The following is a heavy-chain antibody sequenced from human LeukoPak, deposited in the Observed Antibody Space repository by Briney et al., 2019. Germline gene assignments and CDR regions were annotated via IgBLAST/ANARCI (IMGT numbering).Heavy chain of an antibody. Sequence: GGSLRLSCAASGFTFGSYSMTWVRQAPGEGLEWVSVISADSATTFYADSVKGRFTISRDNAKNTVFLQMSSLRAEDTALYYCARKSASGNYPLDYWGQGTLVTISS. V-gene: IGHV3-23*01. D-gene: IGHD3-10*01. CDR3: ARKSASGNYPLDY. CDR2: ISADSATT. CDR1: GFTFGSYS. J-gene: IGHJ4*02.